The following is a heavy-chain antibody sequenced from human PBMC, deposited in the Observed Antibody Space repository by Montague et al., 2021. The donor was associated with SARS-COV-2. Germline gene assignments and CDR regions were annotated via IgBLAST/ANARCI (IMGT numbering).Heavy chain of an antibody. V-gene: IGHV4-59*13. J-gene: IGHJ4*02. Sequence: SETLSLTCTVSGGSISSYYWCWIWQPPGKGLEWIGYMYYSGSTNYNPSLKSRVTLSVDTSKNQFSLKLSSVTAADTAVYYCARDFDYWGQGTLVTVSS. CDR3: ARDFDY. CDR1: GGSISSYY. CDR2: MYYSGST.